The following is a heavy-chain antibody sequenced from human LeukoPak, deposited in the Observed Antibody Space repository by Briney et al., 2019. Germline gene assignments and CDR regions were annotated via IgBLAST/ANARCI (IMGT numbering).Heavy chain of an antibody. CDR3: AREQSGYDS. CDR1: GYTFTNYY. J-gene: IGHJ5*02. D-gene: IGHD5-12*01. V-gene: IGHV1-46*01. CDR2: IIPSGGST. Sequence: ASVKVSCKASGYTFTNYYMHWVRQAPGQGLEWMGIIIPSGGSTNYAQKFQGRVTMTRGASTSTVYMELSSLRSEDTAVYYCAREQSGYDSWGQGTLLTV.